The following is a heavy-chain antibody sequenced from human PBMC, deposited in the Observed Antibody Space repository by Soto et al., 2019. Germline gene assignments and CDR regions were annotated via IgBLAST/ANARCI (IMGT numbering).Heavy chain of an antibody. Sequence: QVQLVQSGAEVKKPGASVKVSCKASGYTFTSSGISWVRQAPGQGLAWMGWISTDNGNTNYAQHLQGRGSMTTATSTSTAYMDLRSLRSDDTAVYYCARDQGITTFGVYSMYYYGMNAWGQGTTLTVSS. CDR3: ARDQGITTFGVYSMYYYGMNA. CDR2: ISTDNGNT. V-gene: IGHV1-18*01. D-gene: IGHD3-3*01. J-gene: IGHJ6*02. CDR1: GYTFTSSG.